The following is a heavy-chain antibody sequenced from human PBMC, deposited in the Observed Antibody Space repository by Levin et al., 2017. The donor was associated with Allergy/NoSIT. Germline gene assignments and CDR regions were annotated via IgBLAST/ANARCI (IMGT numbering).Heavy chain of an antibody. J-gene: IGHJ4*02. V-gene: IGHV3-33*01. D-gene: IGHD3-22*01. Sequence: PGGSLRLSCAASGFTFSSYGMHWVRQAPGKGLEWVAVIWYDGSNKYYADSVKGRFTISRDNSKNTLYLQMNSLRAEDTAVYYCASDSSYYYDSSGYDGYLDYWGQGTLVTVSS. CDR1: GFTFSSYG. CDR2: IWYDGSNK. CDR3: ASDSSYYYDSSGYDGYLDY.